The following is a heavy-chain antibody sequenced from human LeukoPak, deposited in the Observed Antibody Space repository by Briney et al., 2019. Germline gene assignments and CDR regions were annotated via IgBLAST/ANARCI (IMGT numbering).Heavy chain of an antibody. J-gene: IGHJ4*02. Sequence: SQTLSLTWAISGDSVSSNSAAWNWIRHSPSRGLEWLGRTYYRSKWYNDYAVSVKSRITINPYTSKNQFSLQLNSVTPEDTAVYYCATYYYGSGSYDYWGQGTLVTVSS. CDR3: ATYYYGSGSYDY. D-gene: IGHD3-10*01. CDR1: GDSVSSNSAA. V-gene: IGHV6-1*01. CDR2: TYYRSKWYN.